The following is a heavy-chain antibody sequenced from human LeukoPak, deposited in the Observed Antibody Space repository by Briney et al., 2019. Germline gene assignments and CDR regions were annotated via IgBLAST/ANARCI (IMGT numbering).Heavy chain of an antibody. CDR1: NDSISSGDYY. J-gene: IGHJ4*02. V-gene: IGHV4-30-4*01. Sequence: SETLSLTCTVSNDSISSGDYYWNWIRQPPGKGLEWIGYIFHRGGSSYNPSLKSRILFSVDTSQNQFSLKLNSVTAADTAVYYCVREILYCSGGSCYRGPFDNWGQGTLVTVSA. D-gene: IGHD2-15*01. CDR2: IFHRGGS. CDR3: VREILYCSGGSCYRGPFDN.